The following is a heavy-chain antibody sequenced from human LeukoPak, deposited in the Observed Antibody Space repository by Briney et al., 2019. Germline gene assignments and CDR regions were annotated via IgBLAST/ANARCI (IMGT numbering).Heavy chain of an antibody. Sequence: PGGSLRLSCAASGFTFSSYGMHWVRQAPGKGLEWVGHIKNKTNGETTDYAAPVKGRFIISRDDSKNTLYLQMNSLRTEDTAVYYCARGFCSSTNCYQGPFDFWGQGTLVTVSS. J-gene: IGHJ4*02. CDR3: ARGFCSSTNCYQGPFDF. V-gene: IGHV3-15*01. D-gene: IGHD2-2*01. CDR2: IKNKTNGETT. CDR1: GFTFSSYG.